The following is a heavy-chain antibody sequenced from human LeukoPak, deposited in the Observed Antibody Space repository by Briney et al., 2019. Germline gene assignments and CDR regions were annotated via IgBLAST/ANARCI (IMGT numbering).Heavy chain of an antibody. V-gene: IGHV3-74*01. CDR1: GFTFSSYW. CDR3: ATWWEGIAAQEFIF. CDR2: INSDGSST. Sequence: PGGSLRLSCAASGFTFSSYWMHWVRQAPGKGLVWLSRINSDGSSTSYADSVKGRFTISRDNAKNTLYLQMNSLRAEDTAVYYCATWWEGIAAQEFIFWGQGTLVTVSS. D-gene: IGHD6-13*01. J-gene: IGHJ4*02.